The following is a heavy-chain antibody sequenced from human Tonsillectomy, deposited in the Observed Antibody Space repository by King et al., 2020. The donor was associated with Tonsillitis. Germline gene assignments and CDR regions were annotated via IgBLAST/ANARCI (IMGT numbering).Heavy chain of an antibody. D-gene: IGHD6-19*01. CDR2: IRYDGSNK. CDR1: GFTFSSYG. CDR3: AKPSPSSGWDGFGVGDY. V-gene: IGHV3-30*02. Sequence: VQLVESGGGVVQPGGSLRLSCAASGFTFSSYGMHWVRQAPGKGLEWVAFIRYDGSNKYYADSVKGRFTISRDNSKNTLYLQMNSLRAEDTAVYYCAKPSPSSGWDGFGVGDYWGQGTLVTVSS. J-gene: IGHJ4*02.